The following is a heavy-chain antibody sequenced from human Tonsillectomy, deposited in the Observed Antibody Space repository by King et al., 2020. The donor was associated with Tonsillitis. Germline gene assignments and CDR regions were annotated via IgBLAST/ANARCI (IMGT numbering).Heavy chain of an antibody. CDR3: TTALYTSGSPFDY. Sequence: QLVQSGGGLVKPGGSLRLSCAASGFTFSNAWMSWVRQAPGKGLEWVGRIKSKTDGETTAYAAPVKGRFTISRDDSKNTLYLQMNSLKTEDTAVYYCTTALYTSGSPFDYWGQGTLVTVSS. V-gene: IGHV3-15*01. CDR1: GFTFSNAW. D-gene: IGHD3-10*01. CDR2: IKSKTDGETT. J-gene: IGHJ4*02.